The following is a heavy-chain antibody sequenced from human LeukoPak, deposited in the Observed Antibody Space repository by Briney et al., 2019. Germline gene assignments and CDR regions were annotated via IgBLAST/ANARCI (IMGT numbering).Heavy chain of an antibody. CDR2: MFASGST. D-gene: IGHD6-13*01. CDR1: GCSISSFY. CDR3: ARGFQYSSSWYGGFDR. V-gene: IGHV4-4*07. J-gene: IGHJ5*02. Sequence: PSETLSLTCTVSGCSISSFYLNWIRQPAGKGLEWIGRMFASGSTIYNPSLMSRVTMSVDASKNHIYLSLSSVTAADTAVYYCARGFQYSSSWYGGFDRWGQGILVAVSS.